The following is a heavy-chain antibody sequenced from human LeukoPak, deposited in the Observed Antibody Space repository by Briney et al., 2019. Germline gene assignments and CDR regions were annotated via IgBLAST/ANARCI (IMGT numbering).Heavy chain of an antibody. D-gene: IGHD3-3*01. J-gene: IGHJ4*02. CDR2: IYYSGST. CDR3: ARVSSTYYDFL. V-gene: IGHV4-59*12. Sequence: SETLSLTCTVSGGSISSYYWSWIRQPPGKGLEWIGYIYYSGSTNYNPSLKSRVTISVDTSKNQFSMKLSSVTAADTAVYYCARVSSTYYDFLWGQGTLVTVSS. CDR1: GGSISSYY.